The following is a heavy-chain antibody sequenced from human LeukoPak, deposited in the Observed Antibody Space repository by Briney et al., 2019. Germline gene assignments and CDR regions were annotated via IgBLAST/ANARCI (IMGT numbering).Heavy chain of an antibody. Sequence: SETLSLTCSVSGGSISSYYWSWIRQPPGKGLEWIAYIYYSGSTNYNPSPKSRVTISVDTPKNQFSLKLSSVTAADTAVYYCARLRYYYDSSGHSVFAYWGQGTLVTVSS. CDR1: GGSISSYY. V-gene: IGHV4-59*08. CDR2: IYYSGST. J-gene: IGHJ4*02. D-gene: IGHD3-22*01. CDR3: ARLRYYYDSSGHSVFAY.